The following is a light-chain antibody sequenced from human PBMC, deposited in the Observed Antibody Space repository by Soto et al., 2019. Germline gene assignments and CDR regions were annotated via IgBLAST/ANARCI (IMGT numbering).Light chain of an antibody. CDR2: GAS. Sequence: EIVMTQSPATLSVSPGERATLSCRASQSISASLAWYQQKAGQAPRLLIYGASIRATGIPARFSGSGSGTEFSLTISSLQSEDFAVYYCHQYNNWPLTFGGGTKVEIK. J-gene: IGKJ4*01. CDR3: HQYNNWPLT. CDR1: QSISAS. V-gene: IGKV3-15*01.